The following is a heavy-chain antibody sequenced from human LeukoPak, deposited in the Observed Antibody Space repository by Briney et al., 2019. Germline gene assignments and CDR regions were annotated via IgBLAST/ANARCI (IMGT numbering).Heavy chain of an antibody. V-gene: IGHV3-21*01. Sequence: GGSLRLSCAASGFTFSSYSMNWVRQAPGKGLDWVSSISSSSSYIYYADSVKGRFTTSRDNAKNSLYLQMNSLRAEDTAVYYCARGHNRSGPPCPEHWGKGTTVTVSS. D-gene: IGHD3-10*01. CDR3: ARGHNRSGPPCPEH. J-gene: IGHJ6*04. CDR1: GFTFSSYS. CDR2: ISSSSSYI.